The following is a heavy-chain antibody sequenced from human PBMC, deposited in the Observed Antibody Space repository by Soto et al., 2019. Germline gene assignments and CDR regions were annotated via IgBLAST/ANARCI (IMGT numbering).Heavy chain of an antibody. CDR2: ISGSGGST. CDR3: AKDQNYDFWSGPPA. J-gene: IGHJ4*02. V-gene: IGHV3-23*01. Sequence: HPGGSLRLSCAASGFTFSSYAMSWVRQAPGKGLEWVSGISGSGGSTDYADSVKGRFTISRDNSKNTLYLQMNSLRAEDTAVYYCAKDQNYDFWSGPPAGGQGTLVTVSS. D-gene: IGHD3-3*01. CDR1: GFTFSSYA.